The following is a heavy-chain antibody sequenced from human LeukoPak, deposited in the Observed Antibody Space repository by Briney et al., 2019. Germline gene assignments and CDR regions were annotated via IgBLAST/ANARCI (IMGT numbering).Heavy chain of an antibody. J-gene: IGHJ4*02. CDR2: ISGRGGDT. Sequence: GGSLRLSCAASGFTFSSYAMSWVRQTPGKGLEWVSSISGRGGDTYYADSVKGRFTTSRDNSRNTLYLQMNSLRAEDTAVYYCAKSIALTTYYFDYWGQGALVTVSS. CDR1: GFTFSSYA. CDR3: AKSIALTTYYFDY. D-gene: IGHD4-17*01. V-gene: IGHV3-23*01.